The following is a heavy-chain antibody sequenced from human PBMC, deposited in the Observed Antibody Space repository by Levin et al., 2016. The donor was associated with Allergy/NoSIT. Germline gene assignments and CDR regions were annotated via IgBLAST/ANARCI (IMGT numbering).Heavy chain of an antibody. CDR3: AREGLGYCSGGSCYSFDY. Sequence: GESLKISCAASGFTFSSYAMHWVRQAPGKGLEWVAVISYDGSNKYYADSVKGRFTISRDNSKNTLYLQMNSLRAEDTAVYYCAREGLGYCSGGSCYSFDYWGQGTLVTVSS. V-gene: IGHV3-30*04. CDR1: GFTFSSYA. D-gene: IGHD2-15*01. J-gene: IGHJ4*02. CDR2: ISYDGSNK.